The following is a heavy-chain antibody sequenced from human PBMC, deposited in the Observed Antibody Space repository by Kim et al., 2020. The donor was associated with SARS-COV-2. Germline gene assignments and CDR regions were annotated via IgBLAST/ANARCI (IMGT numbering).Heavy chain of an antibody. D-gene: IGHD2-2*01. CDR1: GFTFSSYG. Sequence: GGSLRLSCAASGFTFSSYGMHWVRQAPGKGLEWVAVISYDGSNKYYADSVKGRFPISRDNSKNALYLQMNSLRAEDTAVYYCAKAEAMSYWGQGTLVTVSS. CDR3: AKAEAMSY. CDR2: ISYDGSNK. J-gene: IGHJ4*02. V-gene: IGHV3-30*18.